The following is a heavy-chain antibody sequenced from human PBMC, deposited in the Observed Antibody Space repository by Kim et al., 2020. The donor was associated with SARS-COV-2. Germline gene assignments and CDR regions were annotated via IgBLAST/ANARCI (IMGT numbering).Heavy chain of an antibody. CDR2: IYYSGST. J-gene: IGHJ5*02. D-gene: IGHD3-3*01. Sequence: SETLSLTCTVSGGSISSSSYYWGWIRQPPGKGLEWIGSIYYSGSTYYNPSLKSRVTISVDTSKNQFSLKLSSVTAADTAVYYCARHTTRGRNWYIIRFSRSDCSFDPWGQGTLVTVSS. CDR3: ARHTTRGRNWYIIRFSRSDCSFDP. V-gene: IGHV4-39*01. CDR1: GGSISSSSYY.